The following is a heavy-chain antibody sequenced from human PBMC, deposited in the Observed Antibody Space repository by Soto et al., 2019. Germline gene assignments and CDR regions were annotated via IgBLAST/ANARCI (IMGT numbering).Heavy chain of an antibody. J-gene: IGHJ5*02. CDR1: GYTFTSYA. V-gene: IGHV1-3*01. Sequence: GASVKVSCKASGYTFTSYAMHWVRQAPGQRLEWMGWINAGNGNTKYSQKFQGRVTITRDTSASTAYMELSSLRSKDTAVYYCASGPATVPAAGAGSWGQGTLATVSS. D-gene: IGHD2-2*01. CDR2: INAGNGNT. CDR3: ASGPATVPAAGAGS.